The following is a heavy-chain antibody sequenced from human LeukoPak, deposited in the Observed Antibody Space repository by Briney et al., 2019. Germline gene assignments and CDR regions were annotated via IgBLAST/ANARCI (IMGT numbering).Heavy chain of an antibody. CDR2: INHSGST. CDR3: AREGSPRGYDILTGSYAFDI. D-gene: IGHD3-9*01. J-gene: IGHJ3*02. CDR1: GGSFSGYY. V-gene: IGHV4-34*01. Sequence: SETLSLTCAVYGGSFSGYYWSWIRQPPGKGLEWIGEINHSGSTNYNPSLKSRVTISVDTSKNQFSLKLSSVTAADTAVYYCAREGSPRGYDILTGSYAFDIWGQGTMVTVSS.